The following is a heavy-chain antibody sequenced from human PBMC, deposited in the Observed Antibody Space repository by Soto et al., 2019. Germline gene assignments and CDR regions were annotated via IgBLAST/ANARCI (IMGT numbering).Heavy chain of an antibody. J-gene: IGHJ6*02. V-gene: IGHV3-21*01. CDR3: ARDGSSYNGDWYSYWGMDV. CDR2: HSKSSTII. Sequence: SRRLSGIPSPMTRTNYSMNWDRLHPWKGLKWVSSHSKSSTIISQADSVRGRFTISRDNAKNSVYLHVDSLRVEDTAVYYCARDGSSYNGDWYSYWGMDVWGQGTRVTVSS. D-gene: IGHD6-19*01. CDR1: PMTRTNYS.